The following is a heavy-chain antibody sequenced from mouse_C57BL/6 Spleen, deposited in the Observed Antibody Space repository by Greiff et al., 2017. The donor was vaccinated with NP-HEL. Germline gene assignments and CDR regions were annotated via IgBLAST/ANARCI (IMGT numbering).Heavy chain of an antibody. CDR3: ARMRDGGYYFDY. V-gene: IGHV8-8*01. CDR2: IWWDDDK. CDR1: GFSLSTFGMG. Sequence: QVQLKESGPGILQPSQTLSLSCSFSGFSLSTFGMGVGWIRQPSGKGLEWLAHIWWDDDKYYNPALKSRLTISKYTSKNQVFLKIATVDTADTATYYCARMRDGGYYFDYWGQGTTLTVSS. D-gene: IGHD1-1*02. J-gene: IGHJ2*01.